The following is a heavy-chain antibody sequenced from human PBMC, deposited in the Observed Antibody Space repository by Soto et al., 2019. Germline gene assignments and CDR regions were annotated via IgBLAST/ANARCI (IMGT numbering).Heavy chain of an antibody. CDR2: ITYDGSFQ. Sequence: LRLSCQASGFNFDNYGMHWVRQAPGKGLEWVAVITYDGSFQYYADSVKGRFTISRDNSKNTLSLHLNTLNPEDTAVYHCAKDRVGGTFYTPLAFWGQGTLVTVSS. CDR1: GFNFDNYG. V-gene: IGHV3-30*18. J-gene: IGHJ4*02. CDR3: AKDRVGGTFYTPLAF. D-gene: IGHD1-7*01.